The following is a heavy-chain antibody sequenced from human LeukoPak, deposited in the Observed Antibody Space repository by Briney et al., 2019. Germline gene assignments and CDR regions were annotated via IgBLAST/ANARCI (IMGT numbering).Heavy chain of an antibody. CDR3: AKVGGPYSSNWYRYFQH. CDR1: GFTFSSYV. D-gene: IGHD6-13*01. CDR2: ISGSGDST. Sequence: PGGSLRLSCAASGFTFSSYVMTWVRQAPGKGLEWVSGISGSGDSTYYADSVKGRFTISRDNSKNTLYLQMNSLRAEDTAVYYCAKVGGPYSSNWYRYFQHWGQGTLVTVSS. J-gene: IGHJ1*01. V-gene: IGHV3-23*01.